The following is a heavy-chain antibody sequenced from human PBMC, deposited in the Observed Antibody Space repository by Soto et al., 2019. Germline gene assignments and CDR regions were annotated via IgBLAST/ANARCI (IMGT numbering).Heavy chain of an antibody. J-gene: IGHJ4*02. CDR3: ARGIPLVGATTLDYFDS. CDR1: GGSSITEYYY. CDR2: FYNGGST. Sequence: SETVSLAGSVCGGSSITEYYYWNWIRQQPGEGVEWIGYFYNGGSTHYNPSLMSRVAISVDTSKNQFSLKLSSLTPADTAVYSCARGIPLVGATTLDYFDSWSQGPLIT. D-gene: IGHD1-26*01. V-gene: IGHV4-31*03.